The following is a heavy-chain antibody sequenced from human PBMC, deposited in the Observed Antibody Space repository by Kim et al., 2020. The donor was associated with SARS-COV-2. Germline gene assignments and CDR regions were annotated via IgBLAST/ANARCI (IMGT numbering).Heavy chain of an antibody. CDR2: ISGNGGTT. J-gene: IGHJ4*02. Sequence: GGSLRLSCAASGFTFSSYAMAWVRQAPGKGLEWVSFISGNGGTTYHADSVKGRFTISRDISKNTLYLQMNSLRVDDTALYYCARGQSGGLDYWGKGTMV. D-gene: IGHD1-1*01. CDR1: GFTFSSYA. V-gene: IGHV3-23*01. CDR3: ARGQSGGLDY.